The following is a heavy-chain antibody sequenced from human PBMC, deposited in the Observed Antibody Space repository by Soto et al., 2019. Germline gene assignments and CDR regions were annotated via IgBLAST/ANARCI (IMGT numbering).Heavy chain of an antibody. V-gene: IGHV1-69*01. Sequence: QVQLVQSGAEVKKPGSSVKVSCKASGGTFSSDSINWVGQAPGQGLEWMGEIIPIFGTANYAQKFQGRVTITADESTSTAYMELSSLRSEDTAVYYCARDGGRHSGGIDYWGQGTLVTVSS. CDR2: IIPIFGTA. D-gene: IGHD1-26*01. J-gene: IGHJ4*02. CDR3: ARDGGRHSGGIDY. CDR1: GGTFSSDS.